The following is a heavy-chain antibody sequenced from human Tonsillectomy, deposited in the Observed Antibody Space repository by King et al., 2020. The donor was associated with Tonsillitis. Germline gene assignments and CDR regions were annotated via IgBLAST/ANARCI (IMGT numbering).Heavy chain of an antibody. CDR1: GGSVSGGAYY. Sequence: QLQESGPGLVKPSQTLSLTCTVSGGSVSGGAYYWSWIRQPPGRGLEWIGYIYDSGNIYYNPSLKSRLIISVDTSKNQFSLKLSPVTVADTAVYYCGRYEGGVFDPWGQGTLVTVSS. CDR3: GRYEGGVFDP. V-gene: IGHV4-31*03. D-gene: IGHD2-15*01. J-gene: IGHJ5*02. CDR2: IYDSGNI.